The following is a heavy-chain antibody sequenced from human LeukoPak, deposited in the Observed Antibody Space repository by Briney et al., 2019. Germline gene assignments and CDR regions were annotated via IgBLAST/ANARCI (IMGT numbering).Heavy chain of an antibody. Sequence: SETLSLTCTVSGGSISSYYWSWIRQPPGKGLEWIGSIYHSGSTYYNPSLKSRVTISVDTSKNQFSLKLSSVTAADTAVYYCARGRMCSGGSCYSDFDYWGQGTLVTVSS. CDR1: GGSISSYY. CDR2: IYHSGST. D-gene: IGHD2-15*01. J-gene: IGHJ4*02. CDR3: ARGRMCSGGSCYSDFDY. V-gene: IGHV4-38-2*02.